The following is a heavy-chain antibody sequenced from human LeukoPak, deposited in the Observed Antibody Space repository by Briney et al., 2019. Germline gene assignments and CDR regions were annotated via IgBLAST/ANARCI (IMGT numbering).Heavy chain of an antibody. CDR3: ARDRRYYYGSGSSGLFDP. V-gene: IGHV1-8*01. CDR1: GYTFTSYD. J-gene: IGHJ5*02. Sequence: GASVKVSCKASGYTFTSYDINWVRQATGQGLEWMGWMNPNSGNTGYAQKFQGRVTMTRNTSISTAYMELSSLRSEDTAVYYCARDRRYYYGSGSSGLFDPWGQGTLVTVSS. D-gene: IGHD3-10*01. CDR2: MNPNSGNT.